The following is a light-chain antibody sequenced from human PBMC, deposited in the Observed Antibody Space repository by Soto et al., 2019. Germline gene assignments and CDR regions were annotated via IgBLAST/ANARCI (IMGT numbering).Light chain of an antibody. Sequence: DIQMTQSPSTLSASVGDKVTITCRASQSINAWLAWYQQKPGKAPKLLIYDVSTLDSGVPSRFSGSASGTEFTLTINHLESDDFATYYCQQYHRYSTFGQGTKVDIQ. CDR1: QSINAW. CDR2: DVS. V-gene: IGKV1-5*01. CDR3: QQYHRYST. J-gene: IGKJ1*01.